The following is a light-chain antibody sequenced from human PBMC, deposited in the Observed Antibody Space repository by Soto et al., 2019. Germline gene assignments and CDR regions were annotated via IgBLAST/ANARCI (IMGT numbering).Light chain of an antibody. CDR1: SSDVGGDNY. Sequence: QSVLTQPPSASGSPGQSVTISCTGTSSDVGGDNYVSWYQQHPGKAPQLMIYEVNKRPSGVPYRFSGSKSGNTASLTVSGLQAEDEADYYCSSYAGRNTFVFGTGTKVTVL. CDR2: EVN. CDR3: SSYAGRNTFV. V-gene: IGLV2-8*01. J-gene: IGLJ1*01.